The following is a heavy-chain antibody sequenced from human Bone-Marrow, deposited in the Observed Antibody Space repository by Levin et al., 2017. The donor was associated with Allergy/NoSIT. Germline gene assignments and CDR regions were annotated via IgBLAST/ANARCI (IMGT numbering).Heavy chain of an antibody. CDR1: GFTFSNAW. Sequence: GESLKISCAASGFTFSNAWMSWVRQAPGKGLEWVGRIKSKTDGGTTDYAAPVKGRVTISRDDSKNTMYLQMNSLKTEDTAMYYCTTAPLYGDYAYWGQGTLVTVSS. J-gene: IGHJ4*02. D-gene: IGHD4-17*01. V-gene: IGHV3-15*01. CDR3: TTAPLYGDYAY. CDR2: IKSKTDGGTT.